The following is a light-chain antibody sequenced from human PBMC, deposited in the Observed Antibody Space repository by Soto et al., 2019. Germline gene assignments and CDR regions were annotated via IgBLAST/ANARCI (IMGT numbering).Light chain of an antibody. CDR2: GAS. Sequence: EIVLTQSPGTLSLSPGERATLSCRASQSISSSYLAWYQQKPGQAPRLLIHGASNRATGIPDRFSGSGSGTDFTLTISRLEPEDVAVYYCQQYGSSPSWTFVQGTKVDIK. CDR3: QQYGSSPSWT. J-gene: IGKJ1*01. V-gene: IGKV3-20*01. CDR1: QSISSSY.